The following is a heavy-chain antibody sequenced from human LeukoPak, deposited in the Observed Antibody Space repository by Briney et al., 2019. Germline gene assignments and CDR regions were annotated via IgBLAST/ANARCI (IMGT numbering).Heavy chain of an antibody. CDR2: ISGSGGST. J-gene: IGHJ6*02. D-gene: IGHD3-3*01. CDR1: GFTFSSYE. V-gene: IGHV3-23*01. CDR3: AKVGDFWSGLAYNYYYGMDV. Sequence: GGSLRLSCAASGFTFSSYEMNWVRQAPGKGLEGVSAISGSGGSTYYADSVKGRFTISRDNSKNTLYLQMNSLRAEDTAVYYCAKVGDFWSGLAYNYYYGMDVWGQGTTVTVSS.